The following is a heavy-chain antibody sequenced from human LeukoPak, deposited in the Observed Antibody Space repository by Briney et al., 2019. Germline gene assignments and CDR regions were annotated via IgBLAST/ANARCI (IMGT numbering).Heavy chain of an antibody. Sequence: GGSLSLSCAASGVTFSNYAMYWVRQAPGKGLEWVTVIWYGGSNKNYADSVKGRFTISRDNSKNTLYLQMNSLRAEDTAVYYCARGAYCSGGRCPGALDVWGQGTMVTVSS. CDR1: GVTFSNYA. D-gene: IGHD2-15*01. J-gene: IGHJ3*01. V-gene: IGHV3-33*01. CDR3: ARGAYCSGGRCPGALDV. CDR2: IWYGGSNK.